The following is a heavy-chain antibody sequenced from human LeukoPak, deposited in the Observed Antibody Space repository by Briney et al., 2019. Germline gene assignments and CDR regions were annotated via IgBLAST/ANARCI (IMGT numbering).Heavy chain of an antibody. CDR2: ISSTNGFI. D-gene: IGHD6-13*01. V-gene: IGHV3-21*01. CDR1: GFTLNDYT. Sequence: GGSLRPSCAASGFTLNDYTMNWVRQAPGKGLEWVSSISSTNGFIYYAASVKGRFTISRDNAKNSLYLQMNSLRAEDTAVYYCARGYSSSWLDYWGQGTLVTVSS. CDR3: ARGYSSSWLDY. J-gene: IGHJ4*02.